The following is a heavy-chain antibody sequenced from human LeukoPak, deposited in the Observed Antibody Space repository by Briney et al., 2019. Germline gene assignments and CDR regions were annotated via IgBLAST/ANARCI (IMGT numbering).Heavy chain of an antibody. V-gene: IGHV3-23*01. CDR3: AKGIYDYVWGSAPDY. CDR2: ISGSGSGI. J-gene: IGHJ4*02. CDR1: GITFNTYA. D-gene: IGHD3-16*01. Sequence: GGSLRLSCAASGITFNTYAMAWVRQAPGKGLEWVSSISGSGSGILYADSVKGRFTISRDNSDNTLYLQLSRLRAEDTALYYCAKGIYDYVWGSAPDYWGRGTLVTVSS.